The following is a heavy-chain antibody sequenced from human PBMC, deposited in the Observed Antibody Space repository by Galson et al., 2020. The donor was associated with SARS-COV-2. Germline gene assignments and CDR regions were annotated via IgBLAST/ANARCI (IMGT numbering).Heavy chain of an antibody. CDR3: ARTSGYSYGYGAFDI. CDR2: IYYSGST. V-gene: IGHV4-39*07. D-gene: IGHD5-18*01. CDR1: GGSISSSSYY. Sequence: SETMSLTCTVSGGSISSSSYYWGWTRQPPGKGLEWFGSIYYSGSTHYNPSLKSRVTIPVDTSKNQFSLKLSSVTAADTAVYYCARTSGYSYGYGAFDIWGQETMVAVSS. J-gene: IGHJ3*02.